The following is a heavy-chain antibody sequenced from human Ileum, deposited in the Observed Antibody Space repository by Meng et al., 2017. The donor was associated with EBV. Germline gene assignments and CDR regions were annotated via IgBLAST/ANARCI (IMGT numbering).Heavy chain of an antibody. CDR1: GYIFINYA. CDR3: ARGGPYPDSSGFHWYFDL. Sequence: QVQLVQSGSELKKPGASVKVSCKASGYIFINYAINWVRQSPGQGLEWMGWINTHTGNPTYGQGFTGRFVLSSDTSVSTANLQISSLKAEDTAVYYCARGGPYPDSSGFHWYFDLWGRGTLVTVSS. J-gene: IGHJ2*01. D-gene: IGHD3-22*01. CDR2: INTHTGNP. V-gene: IGHV7-4-1*02.